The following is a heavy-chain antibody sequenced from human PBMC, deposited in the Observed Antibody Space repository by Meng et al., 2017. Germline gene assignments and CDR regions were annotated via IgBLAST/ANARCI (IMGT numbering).Heavy chain of an antibody. CDR3: AKSPIVVVAATYYFDY. J-gene: IGHJ4*02. CDR1: GFTFSDYY. CDR2: ISSSGSTI. Sequence: GESLKISCAASGFTFSDYYMSWIRQAPGKGLEWVSYISSSGSTIYYADSVKGRFTISRDNAKSSLYLQMNSLRAEDTAVYYCAKSPIVVVAATYYFDYWGQGTLVTVSS. V-gene: IGHV3-11*04. D-gene: IGHD2-15*01.